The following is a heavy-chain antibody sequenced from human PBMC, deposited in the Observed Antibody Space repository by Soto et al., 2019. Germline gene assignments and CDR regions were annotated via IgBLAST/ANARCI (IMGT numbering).Heavy chain of an antibody. D-gene: IGHD2-2*02. CDR2: ISSSGSTI. CDR3: ARTHDDIVVVPAAIEVTDGMDV. J-gene: IGHJ6*02. V-gene: IGHV3-48*03. Sequence: GGSLRLSCAASGFTFSSYEMNWVRQAPGKGLEWVSYISSSGSTIYYADSVKGRFTISRDNAKNSLYLQMNSLRAEDTAVYYCARTHDDIVVVPAAIEVTDGMDVWGQGTTVTVSS. CDR1: GFTFSSYE.